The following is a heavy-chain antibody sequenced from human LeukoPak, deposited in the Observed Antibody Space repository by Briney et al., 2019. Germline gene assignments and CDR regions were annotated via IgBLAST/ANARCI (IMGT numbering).Heavy chain of an antibody. V-gene: IGHV4-34*01. Sequence: SETLSLTCAVYGGSFSAHYWSWIRQPPGKGLEWIGEINHSGSTSYNPSLKSRVTISVDSSKNQFSLKLTSVTAADTAVYYCARGSQYYYDSDGYYSHDYWGQGTLVTVSS. CDR2: INHSGST. D-gene: IGHD3-22*01. J-gene: IGHJ4*02. CDR1: GGSFSAHY. CDR3: ARGSQYYYDSDGYYSHDY.